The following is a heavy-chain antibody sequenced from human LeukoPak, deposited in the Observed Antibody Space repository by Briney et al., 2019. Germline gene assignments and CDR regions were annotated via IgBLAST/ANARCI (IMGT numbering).Heavy chain of an antibody. CDR2: INSDESST. V-gene: IGHV3-74*01. CDR3: ARAARGAAAGTVEFDY. D-gene: IGHD6-13*01. CDR1: GFTFSSYW. Sequence: PGGSLRLSCAASGFTFSSYWMHWVRQAPGKGLEWVSRINSDESSTSYADSVKGRVTISRDNAKNTLYLEMKSLRAEDTAVYYCARAARGAAAGTVEFDYWGQGTLVAVSS. J-gene: IGHJ4*02.